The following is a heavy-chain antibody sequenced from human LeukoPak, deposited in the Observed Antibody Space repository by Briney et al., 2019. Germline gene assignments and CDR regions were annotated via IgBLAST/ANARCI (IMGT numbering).Heavy chain of an antibody. CDR3: AKEGKSYYYDSSGYYVNYYYYYMDV. J-gene: IGHJ6*03. CDR2: IRYDGSNK. D-gene: IGHD3-22*01. CDR1: GFTFSSYG. V-gene: IGHV3-30*02. Sequence: GGSLRLSCAASGFTFSSYGMHWVRQAPGKGLEWVAFIRYDGSNKYYADSVKGRFTISRDNSKNTLYLQMNSLRAEDTAVYYCAKEGKSYYYDSSGYYVNYYYYYMDVWGKGTTVTISS.